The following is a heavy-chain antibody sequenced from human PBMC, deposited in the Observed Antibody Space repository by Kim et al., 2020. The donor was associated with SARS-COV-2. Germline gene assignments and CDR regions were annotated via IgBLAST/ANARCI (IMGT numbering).Heavy chain of an antibody. CDR2: ISWNSGSI. D-gene: IGHD5-18*01. J-gene: IGHJ4*02. Sequence: GGSLRLSCAASGFTFDDYAMHWVRQAPGKGLEWVSGISWNSGSIGYADSVKGRFTISRDNAKNSLYLQMNSLRAEDTALYYCAKGRVVPAASIRDVDTAMDPFFDYWGQGTLVTVSS. CDR3: AKGRVVPAASIRDVDTAMDPFFDY. V-gene: IGHV3-9*01. CDR1: GFTFDDYA.